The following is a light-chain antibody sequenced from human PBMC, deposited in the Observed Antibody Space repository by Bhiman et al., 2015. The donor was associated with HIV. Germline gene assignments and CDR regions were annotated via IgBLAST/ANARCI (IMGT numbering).Light chain of an antibody. CDR1: SSDIGGSDS. Sequence: QSALTQPASVSGSPGQSITISCSGTSSDIGGSDSVSWYQHHPGKAPKLIIYHVSEWPSGISHRFSGSKSGNTASLTISGLQAEDEADYYCTSYTATDFYVFGSATKVTVV. V-gene: IGLV2-14*03. CDR3: TSYTATDFYV. J-gene: IGLJ1*01. CDR2: HVS.